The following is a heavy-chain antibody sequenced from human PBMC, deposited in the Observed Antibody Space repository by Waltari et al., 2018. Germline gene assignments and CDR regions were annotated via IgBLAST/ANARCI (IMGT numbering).Heavy chain of an antibody. CDR3: ARDLGYCRSTSCRYYYYYYMDV. CDR2: IYTRGSN. Sequence: QVQLQESGPGLVKPSQTLSLTCTVSGGSISSGSYYWSWIRQPAGKGLEWIGSIYTRGSNNYTHSLQSRVTRSVATAKNQCSLKLSAVTAADTAVYSCARDLGYCRSTSCRYYYYYYMDVWGKGTTVTVSS. D-gene: IGHD2-2*01. CDR1: GGSISSGSYY. V-gene: IGHV4-61*02. J-gene: IGHJ6*03.